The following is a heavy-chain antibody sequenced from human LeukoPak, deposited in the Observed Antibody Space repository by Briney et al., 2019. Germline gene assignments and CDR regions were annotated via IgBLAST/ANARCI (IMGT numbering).Heavy chain of an antibody. D-gene: IGHD3-3*01. Sequence: ASVKVSCKASGYTFTGYYMHWVRQAPGQGLEWMGWINPNSGGTNYAQKFQGRVTMTRDTSISTAYMELSRLRSDDTAVYYCARVPVFGVGVTDYYYYYYMDVWGKGTTVTVSS. V-gene: IGHV1-2*02. CDR3: ARVPVFGVGVTDYYYYYYMDV. J-gene: IGHJ6*03. CDR1: GYTFTGYY. CDR2: INPNSGGT.